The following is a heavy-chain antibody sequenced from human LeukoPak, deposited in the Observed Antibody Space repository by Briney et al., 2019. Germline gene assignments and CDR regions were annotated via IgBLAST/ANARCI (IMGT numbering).Heavy chain of an antibody. CDR2: IRHDGTET. V-gene: IGHV3-30*02. CDR3: AKANRDHLSHYYGVNV. J-gene: IGHJ6*02. Sequence: GGSLRLSCAASGFSFSPYGMHWLRQAPGKGPESVALIRHDGTETYHADSVKGRFTISRDDSKSTFYLQMNSLRPEDTAVYYCAKANRDHLSHYYGVNVWGPGTTV. D-gene: IGHD3-10*01. CDR1: GFSFSPYG.